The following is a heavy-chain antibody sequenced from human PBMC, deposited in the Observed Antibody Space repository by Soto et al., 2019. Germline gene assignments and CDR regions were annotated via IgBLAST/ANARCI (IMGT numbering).Heavy chain of an antibody. CDR1: GGTFSIYG. CDR3: AHSVGIATTGEDGMDV. Sequence: ASVKVSCKASGGTFSIYGFSWVRQAPGQGPEWIGGIIPILTTPNYAQKFQGRVTIVADESTTTVYMELSSLKFEDTAVYYCAHSVGIATTGEDGMDVWGQGNSVTVS. D-gene: IGHD2-8*02. V-gene: IGHV1-69*13. J-gene: IGHJ6*02. CDR2: IIPILTTP.